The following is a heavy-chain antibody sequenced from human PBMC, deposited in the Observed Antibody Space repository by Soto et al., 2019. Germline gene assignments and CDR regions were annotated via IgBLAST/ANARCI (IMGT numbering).Heavy chain of an antibody. V-gene: IGHV3-33*01. CDR1: GFTFSRFG. D-gene: IGHD6-13*01. J-gene: IGHJ3*01. CDR3: ARDLSSSFDAFDL. Sequence: QVQLVESGGGVVQPGRSLRLSCVASGFTFSRFGMHWVRQAPGKGLEWVAGIWYDGSGDYYADSVKGRFTISRDNAKNTQYLQMNSLRAADTSIYYCARDLSSSFDAFDLWGQGTMVTVAS. CDR2: IWYDGSGD.